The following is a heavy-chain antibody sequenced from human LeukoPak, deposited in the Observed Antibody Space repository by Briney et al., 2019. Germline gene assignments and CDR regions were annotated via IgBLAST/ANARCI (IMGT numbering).Heavy chain of an antibody. D-gene: IGHD6-13*01. Sequence: GGSLRLSCAASGFTFSSYEMNWVRQAPGKGLEWVSYISSSGSTIYYADSVKGRFTISRDNAKNSLYLQMNSLRAEDTAVYYCAREGPPYSSSWTKYYFDYWGQGILVTVSS. CDR2: ISSSGSTI. CDR3: AREGPPYSSSWTKYYFDY. CDR1: GFTFSSYE. V-gene: IGHV3-48*03. J-gene: IGHJ4*02.